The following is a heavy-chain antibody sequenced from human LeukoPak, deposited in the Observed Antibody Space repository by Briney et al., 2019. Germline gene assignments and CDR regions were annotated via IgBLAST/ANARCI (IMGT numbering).Heavy chain of an antibody. J-gene: IGHJ4*02. CDR3: ASTGMTTNDY. D-gene: IGHD4-11*01. Sequence: GGSLRLSCAASGFTFSSYAMHWVRQAPGKGLEWVAVISYDGSNKYYADSVKGRFTISRDNSKNTLYLQMNSLRAEDTAMYYCASTGMTTNDYWGQGTLVTVSS. V-gene: IGHV3-30-3*01. CDR1: GFTFSSYA. CDR2: ISYDGSNK.